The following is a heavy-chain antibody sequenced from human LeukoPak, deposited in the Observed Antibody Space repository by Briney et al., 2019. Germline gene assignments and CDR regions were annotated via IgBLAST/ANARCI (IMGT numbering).Heavy chain of an antibody. D-gene: IGHD5/OR15-5a*01. V-gene: IGHV3-23*01. J-gene: IGHJ5*02. Sequence: GGSLRLSCAASGFTFRSYAMSCVRQAPGKALEWFSAIIGSGGSTYYADSVKGRFTISRDNSKNTLYLQMNSLSAEDTAVYYCAKDSYSVYELNWFDPWGKGIMVTVAS. CDR2: IIGSGGST. CDR1: GFTFRSYA. CDR3: AKDSYSVYELNWFDP.